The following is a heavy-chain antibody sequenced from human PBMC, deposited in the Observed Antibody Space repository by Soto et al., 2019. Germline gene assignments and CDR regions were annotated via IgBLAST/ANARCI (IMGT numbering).Heavy chain of an antibody. J-gene: IGHJ4*02. V-gene: IGHV4-59*08. Sequence: PSETLSLTCIVSGGSISGYYWSWIRQPPGKELEWIGYIFYSGNTNYNPSLKSRATMSVDTSKDQFSLKLSSATAADTAVYYCARRYGGGFDFWGPGTLVTVSS. CDR1: GGSISGYY. CDR2: IFYSGNT. D-gene: IGHD3-10*01. CDR3: ARRYGGGFDF.